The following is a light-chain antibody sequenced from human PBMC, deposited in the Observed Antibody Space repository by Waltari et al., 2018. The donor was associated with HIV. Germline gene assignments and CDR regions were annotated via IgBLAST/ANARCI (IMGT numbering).Light chain of an antibody. CDR1: NIGSKS. J-gene: IGLJ2*01. V-gene: IGLV3-21*01. CDR3: QVWDTNTDQYVL. Sequence: SYVLTQPPSVSVAPGKTARITCGGENIGSKSINWYQKQPGQAPVMVIYHDTDRPSGIPDRFSGSNSEATATLTIRRVEAGDEADYFFQVWDTNTDQYVLFGGGTNLAV. CDR2: HDT.